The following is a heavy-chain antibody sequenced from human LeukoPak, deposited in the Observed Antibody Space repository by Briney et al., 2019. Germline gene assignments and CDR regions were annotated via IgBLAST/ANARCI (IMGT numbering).Heavy chain of an antibody. CDR3: ARGVPGYYDSSGMWDY. CDR1: GGSFSSTSYY. J-gene: IGHJ4*02. V-gene: IGHV4-39*07. D-gene: IGHD3-22*01. CDR2: IYYSGST. Sequence: SETLSLTCTVSGGSFSSTSYYWGWIRQPPGKGLEWNGSIYYSGSTYYNPSLKSRVTISVDTSKNQFSLKLSSVTAADTAVYYCARGVPGYYDSSGMWDYWGQGTLVTVSS.